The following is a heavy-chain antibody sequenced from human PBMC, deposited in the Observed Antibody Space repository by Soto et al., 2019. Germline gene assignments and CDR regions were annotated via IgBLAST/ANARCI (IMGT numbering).Heavy chain of an antibody. J-gene: IGHJ4*02. D-gene: IGHD3-10*01. Sequence: PSETLSLTCTVSGGSISSYYWSWIRQPPGKGLEWIGYIYYSGSTNYNPSLKSRVTISVDTSKNQFSLKLSSVTAADTAVYYCSRVDPGETSPFDHWGQGTLVTVS. V-gene: IGHV4-59*08. CDR1: GGSISSYY. CDR3: SRVDPGETSPFDH. CDR2: IYYSGST.